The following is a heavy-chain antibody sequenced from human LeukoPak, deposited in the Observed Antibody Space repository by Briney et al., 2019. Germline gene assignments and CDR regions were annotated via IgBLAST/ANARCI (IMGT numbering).Heavy chain of an antibody. CDR1: GYTFTSYG. V-gene: IGHV1-69*04. CDR2: IIPILGIA. D-gene: IGHD3-3*02. CDR3: ARSGIRPDDAFDI. J-gene: IGHJ3*02. Sequence: ASVKVSCKASGYTFTSYGISWVRQAPGQGLEWMGRIIPILGIANYAQKFQGRVTITADKSTSTAYMELGSLRSEDTAVYYCARSGIRPDDAFDIWGQGTMVTVSS.